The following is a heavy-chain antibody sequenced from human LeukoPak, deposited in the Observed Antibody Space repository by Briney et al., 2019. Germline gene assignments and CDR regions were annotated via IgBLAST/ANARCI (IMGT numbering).Heavy chain of an antibody. J-gene: IGHJ4*02. Sequence: GGSLRLSCAASGFTFSSYSMNWVRQAPGKGLEWVSSITSSTSYIYYADSVKGRFTISRDNAKNSLYLQMNSLRAEDTALYYCARAGDYYDSSGSHGDYWGQGTLVTVSS. CDR2: ITSSTSYI. CDR1: GFTFSSYS. V-gene: IGHV3-21*04. D-gene: IGHD3-22*01. CDR3: ARAGDYYDSSGSHGDY.